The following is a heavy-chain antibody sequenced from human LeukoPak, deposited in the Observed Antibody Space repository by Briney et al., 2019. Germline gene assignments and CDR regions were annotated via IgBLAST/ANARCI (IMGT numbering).Heavy chain of an antibody. J-gene: IGHJ2*01. Sequence: GGALRLSCAASGFSVSSYSMNWVRQAPGKGLEWVSYVSSSSSTIYYADSVKGRFTISRDNAKKSLYLQMNSLRDEDPAVYYCARDWDGHCSGGRCYDGYLDLWGRGTLVTVSS. D-gene: IGHD2-15*01. CDR1: GFSVSSYS. CDR2: VSSSSSTI. V-gene: IGHV3-48*02. CDR3: ARDWDGHCSGGRCYDGYLDL.